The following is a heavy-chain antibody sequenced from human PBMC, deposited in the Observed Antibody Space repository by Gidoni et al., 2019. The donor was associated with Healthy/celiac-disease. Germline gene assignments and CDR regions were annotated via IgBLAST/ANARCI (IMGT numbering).Heavy chain of an antibody. J-gene: IGHJ4*02. CDR1: GFTFSDYD. V-gene: IGHV3-11*01. D-gene: IGHD3-10*01. CDR3: ASRGKAPEPPDY. Sequence: QVQLVESGGGLVKPGGSMRLSCATSGFTFSDYDMSWIRQAPGTGLELVAYISSRGCTISYADSVKGPFTISRDNAKNSLYLQMDSLRAEDTAVSYCASRGKAPEPPDYWGQGTLVTVSS. CDR2: ISSRGCTI.